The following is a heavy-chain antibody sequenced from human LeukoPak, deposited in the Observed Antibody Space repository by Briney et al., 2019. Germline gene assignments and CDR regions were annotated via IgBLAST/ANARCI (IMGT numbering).Heavy chain of an antibody. J-gene: IGHJ4*02. CDR3: ARDWLAAAGPFDY. D-gene: IGHD6-13*01. CDR1: GYTFTGYY. CDR2: INPNSGGT. V-gene: IGHV1-2*02. Sequence: ASVKVSCKASGYTFTGYYMHWVRQAPGQGLEWMGWINPNSGGTNYAQKFQGRVTMTRDTSISTAYMELSRLRSDDTAVYYCARDWLAAAGPFDYWGRGTLVTVSS.